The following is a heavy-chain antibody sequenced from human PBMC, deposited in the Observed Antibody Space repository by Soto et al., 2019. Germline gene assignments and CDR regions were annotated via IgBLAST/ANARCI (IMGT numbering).Heavy chain of an antibody. CDR3: ARDSTYSSTWYNGLDV. CDR1: GYSLSSNSAG. CDR2: TYYRSRWYN. Sequence: SQTLSLTCAVSGYSLSSNSAGWNWIRQSPSRGLEWLGRTYYRSRWYNDYAVSVKGRININPDTSKNQSSLQLNSVTPEDTAVYYCARDSTYSSTWYNGLDVWGQGTTVTVSS. D-gene: IGHD6-13*01. V-gene: IGHV6-1*01. J-gene: IGHJ6*02.